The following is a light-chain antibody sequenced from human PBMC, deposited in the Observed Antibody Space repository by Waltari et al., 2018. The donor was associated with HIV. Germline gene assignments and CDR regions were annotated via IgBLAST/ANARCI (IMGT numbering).Light chain of an antibody. CDR1: SSYVGGYNH. CDR2: DVS. CDR3: TSYTTINTYV. Sequence: QSALTPPASVSGSPGQSLTISCTGTSSYVGGYNHVSWYQQHPAKAPKDIIYDVSNRPSGVSNRFSGSKSGNTASLTISGLQAEDEADYYCTSYTTINTYVFGTGTKVTVL. V-gene: IGLV2-14*03. J-gene: IGLJ1*01.